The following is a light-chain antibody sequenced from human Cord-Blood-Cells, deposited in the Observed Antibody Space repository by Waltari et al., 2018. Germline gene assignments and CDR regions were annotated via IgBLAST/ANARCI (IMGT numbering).Light chain of an antibody. CDR3: SSYTSSSTWV. CDR2: DVS. CDR1: TSDVGGYNY. Sequence: SVLTQPATVSGSPGQLTTTPSPGNTSDVGGYNYVSWYQQHPGKAPKLMIYDVSNRPSGVSNRFSGSKSGNTASLTISGLQAEDEADYYCSSYTSSSTWVFGGGTKVTVL. V-gene: IGLV2-14*01. J-gene: IGLJ3*02.